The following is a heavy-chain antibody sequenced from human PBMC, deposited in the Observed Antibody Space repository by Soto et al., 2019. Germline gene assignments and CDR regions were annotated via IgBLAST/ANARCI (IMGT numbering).Heavy chain of an antibody. CDR3: ARGRRYYGSGSYSGSEYYYYYYGMDV. J-gene: IGHJ6*02. CDR1: GGSISSACYY. V-gene: IGHV4-31*03. CDR2: IYYSGNT. D-gene: IGHD3-10*01. Sequence: SETLSLTCTVSGGSISSACYYWSWIRQHPGKGLEWIGYIYYSGNTNYNPSLKSRVTISLDTSKNQFSLKLSSVTAADTAVYYCARGRRYYGSGSYSGSEYYYYYYGMDVWGQGTTVS.